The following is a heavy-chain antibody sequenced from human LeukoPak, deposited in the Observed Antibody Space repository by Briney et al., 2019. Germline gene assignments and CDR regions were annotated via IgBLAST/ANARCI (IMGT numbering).Heavy chain of an antibody. J-gene: IGHJ5*02. CDR1: GFTFNDYA. D-gene: IGHD4-11*01. CDR2: ISYNSGST. CDR3: ARLHGHGFDP. Sequence: PGRSLRLSCVASGFTFNDYAMHWVRQAPGKGLEWVSGISYNSGSTAYADSVKGRFTISRDNAKNSLYLQMNSLRAEDTAVYYCARLHGHGFDPWGQGTLVTVSS. V-gene: IGHV3-9*01.